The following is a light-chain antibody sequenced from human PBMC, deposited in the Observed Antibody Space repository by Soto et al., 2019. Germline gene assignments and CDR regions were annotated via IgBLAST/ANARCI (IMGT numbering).Light chain of an antibody. CDR2: DVS. V-gene: IGLV2-14*01. CDR1: SSDVGGYNY. J-gene: IGLJ2*01. Sequence: QSALTQPASVSGSPGQSITISCTGTSSDVGGYNYVSWYQQHPGKAPKLVIYDVSNRPSGVSNRFSGSKSGNTASLTISGLQAEDEADYYCSSYTSSSILFGGGTKVTVL. CDR3: SSYTSSSIL.